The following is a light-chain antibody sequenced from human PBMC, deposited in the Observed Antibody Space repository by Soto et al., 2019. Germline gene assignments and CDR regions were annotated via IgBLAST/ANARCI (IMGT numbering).Light chain of an antibody. CDR1: QSVSGS. CDR3: QEDTYWPA. CDR2: DAS. V-gene: IGKV3-11*01. Sequence: EIVLTQSPAILSLSPGEKATLSCRASQSVSGSLGWYQQKPGQAPRLIIYDASVRATGIPARFSGSGSGTDFTLSISSLEPEDFAVYYCQEDTYWPAFGGGTKVEIK. J-gene: IGKJ4*01.